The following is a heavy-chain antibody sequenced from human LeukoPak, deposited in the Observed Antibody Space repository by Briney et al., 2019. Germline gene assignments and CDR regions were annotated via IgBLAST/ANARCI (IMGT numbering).Heavy chain of an antibody. CDR3: ARDRLGVTRMYFDS. V-gene: IGHV3-7*01. J-gene: IGHJ4*02. Sequence: GGSLRLSCAASGFTFSSYFMSWVRQAPGRGLEWVANIKQDGSEKYYVDSVKGRFTISRDNAKNSLYLQMNSLRAEDTAVYYCARDRLGVTRMYFDSWGQGTPVTVSS. CDR1: GFTFSSYF. CDR2: IKQDGSEK. D-gene: IGHD3-10*01.